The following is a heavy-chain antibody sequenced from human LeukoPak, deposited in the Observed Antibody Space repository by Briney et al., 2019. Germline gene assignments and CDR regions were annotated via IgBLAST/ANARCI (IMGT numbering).Heavy chain of an antibody. D-gene: IGHD6-13*01. Sequence: ASVKVSCKASGYTFTSYYMHWVRQAPGQGLEWMGWINPNSGSTNYAQKFQGRVTMTRDTSITTVYMELSRLISDDTAVYYCARIGRQLNWFDPWGQGTLVTVSS. CDR3: ARIGRQLNWFDP. V-gene: IGHV1-2*02. CDR1: GYTFTSYY. CDR2: INPNSGST. J-gene: IGHJ5*02.